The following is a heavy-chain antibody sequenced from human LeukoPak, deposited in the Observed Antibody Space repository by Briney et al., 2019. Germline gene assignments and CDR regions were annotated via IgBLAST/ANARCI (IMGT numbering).Heavy chain of an antibody. CDR1: GGSISSYY. J-gene: IGHJ4*02. Sequence: PSETLSLTCTVSGGSISSYYWSWIRQPPGKGLEWIGYIYHSGSSNYNPSLKSRVTISVDTSKNQFSLKLRSVTAADTAVYYCARVSFRAYCGGDCYSKKFFDYWGQGTLVTVSS. CDR3: ARVSFRAYCGGDCYSKKFFDY. V-gene: IGHV4-59*01. CDR2: IYHSGSS. D-gene: IGHD2-21*02.